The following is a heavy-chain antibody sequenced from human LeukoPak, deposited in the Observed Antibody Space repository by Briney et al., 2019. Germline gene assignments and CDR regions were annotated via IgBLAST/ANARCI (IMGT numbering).Heavy chain of an antibody. CDR3: ARGYQTTYYHRSGYLTYFDS. V-gene: IGHV1-18*01. Sequence: ASVKVSCKASGYTFTSYGIAWVRQAPGQGLEWMGWISAFNGNTNYAQKFQGRVTLTTDTSKKIAYMELRSLRSDDTAAYCCARGYQTTYYHRSGYLTYFDSWGQGALVTASS. D-gene: IGHD3-22*01. CDR2: ISAFNGNT. CDR1: GYTFTSYG. J-gene: IGHJ4*02.